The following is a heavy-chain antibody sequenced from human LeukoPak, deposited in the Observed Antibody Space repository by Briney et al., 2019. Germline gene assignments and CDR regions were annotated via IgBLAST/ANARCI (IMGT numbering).Heavy chain of an antibody. CDR1: GFTFSSYG. Sequence: QPGGSLRLSCAASGFTFSSYGMHWVRQAPGKGLEWVAVISYDGSNKYYADSVKGRFTISRDNSKNTLYLQMNSLRAEDTAVYYCAKGPAPRLGEFSYHALVDYWGQGTLVTVSS. CDR3: AKGPAPRLGEFSYHALVDY. J-gene: IGHJ4*02. V-gene: IGHV3-30*18. CDR2: ISYDGSNK. D-gene: IGHD3-16*02.